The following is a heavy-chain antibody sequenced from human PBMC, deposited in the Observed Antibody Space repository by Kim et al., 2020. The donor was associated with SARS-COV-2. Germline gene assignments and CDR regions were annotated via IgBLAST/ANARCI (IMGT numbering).Heavy chain of an antibody. CDR2: IYYSGST. V-gene: IGHV4-31*03. Sequence: SETLSLTCTVSGGSISSGGYYWSWIRQHPGKGLEWIGYIYYSGSTYYNPSLKSRVTISVDTSKNQFSLKLSSVTAADTAVYYCNLRWFGEYYYGMDVWGQGTTVTVSS. D-gene: IGHD3-10*01. CDR1: GGSISSGGYY. J-gene: IGHJ6*02. CDR3: NLRWFGEYYYGMDV.